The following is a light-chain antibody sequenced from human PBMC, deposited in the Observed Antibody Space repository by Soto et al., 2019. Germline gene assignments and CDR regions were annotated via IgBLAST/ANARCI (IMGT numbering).Light chain of an antibody. V-gene: IGKV1-5*03. CDR2: KAS. J-gene: IGKJ1*01. CDR1: QSISSW. CDR3: QQYNSYST. Sequence: DIQMTQSPSTLSASVGDRVTITCRASQSISSWLAWYQQKPGKAPKLLLYKASSLESGVPSRFSGNRSGTEFTLTISSLQPDEFATYYGQQYNSYSTFGQGTKVEIK.